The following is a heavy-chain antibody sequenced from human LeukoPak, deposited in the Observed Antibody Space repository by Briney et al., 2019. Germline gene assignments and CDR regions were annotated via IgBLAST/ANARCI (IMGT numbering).Heavy chain of an antibody. Sequence: GGSLRLSCAASGFTFNTFNMNWVRQAPGKGLEWVSVIYSGASTYYADSVKGRFTISRDNSKNTLYLQMNSLRAEDTAVYYCARVEEGWFDPWGQGTLVTVSS. J-gene: IGHJ5*02. V-gene: IGHV3-53*01. D-gene: IGHD3-3*01. CDR3: ARVEEGWFDP. CDR1: GFTFNTFN. CDR2: IYSGAST.